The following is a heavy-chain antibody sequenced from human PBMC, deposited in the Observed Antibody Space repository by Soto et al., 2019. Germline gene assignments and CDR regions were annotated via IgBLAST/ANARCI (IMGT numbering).Heavy chain of an antibody. CDR3: ATRSTDYYFY. CDR1: GLTFSSFE. J-gene: IGHJ4*02. Sequence: EVQLLESGGGVVPPGGSLRLSCAVSGLTFSSFEMDWVRQAAGKGPEWISYISRGATTTYYADSVRGGFTISRDDAENSVFLQMDSLRVEDTAIYFCATRSTDYYFYWGQGTLVTVSS. D-gene: IGHD3-9*01. V-gene: IGHV3-48*03. CDR2: ISRGATTT.